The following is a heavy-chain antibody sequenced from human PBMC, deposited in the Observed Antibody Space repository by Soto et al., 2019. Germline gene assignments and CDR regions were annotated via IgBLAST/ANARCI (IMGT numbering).Heavy chain of an antibody. D-gene: IGHD4-4*01. CDR2: ISYDGSNE. CDR1: GFTFSSYA. V-gene: IGHV3-30-3*01. Sequence: GSLRLSCAASGFTFSSYAMHWVRQAPGKGLEWVAVISYDGSNEYYADSVKGRFTISRDNSKNTLYLQMNSLRAEDTAVYYCAREVTGKDYYYYYGMDVWGQGTTVTVSS. CDR3: AREVTGKDYYYYYGMDV. J-gene: IGHJ6*02.